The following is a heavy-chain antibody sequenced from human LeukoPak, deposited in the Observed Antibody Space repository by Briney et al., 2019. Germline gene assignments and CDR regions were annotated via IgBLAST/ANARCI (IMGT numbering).Heavy chain of an antibody. CDR3: ARDPRPEGYIAAAGWNWFDP. CDR2: MSYDGSNK. Sequence: GGSLRLSCAASGFTFSSYAMHWVRQAPGKGLEWVAVMSYDGSNKYYADSVKGRFTISRDNSKNTLYLQMNSLRAEDTAVYYCARDPRPEGYIAAAGWNWFDPWGQGTLVTVSS. D-gene: IGHD6-13*01. J-gene: IGHJ5*02. V-gene: IGHV3-30-3*01. CDR1: GFTFSSYA.